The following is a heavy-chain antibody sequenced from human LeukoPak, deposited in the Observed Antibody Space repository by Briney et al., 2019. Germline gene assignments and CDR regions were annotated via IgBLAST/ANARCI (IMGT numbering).Heavy chain of an antibody. CDR1: GGSFSGYY. CDR3: ARGPGRVWFGELYGY. Sequence: SETLSLTCAVSGGSFSGYYWTWIRQPPGKGLEWIGEINHSGSANYNPSLMSRVTISLDTSKNHFSLNLSSVTAADTAVYYCARGPGRVWFGELYGYWGQGTLVTVSS. V-gene: IGHV4-34*01. CDR2: INHSGSA. J-gene: IGHJ4*02. D-gene: IGHD3-10*01.